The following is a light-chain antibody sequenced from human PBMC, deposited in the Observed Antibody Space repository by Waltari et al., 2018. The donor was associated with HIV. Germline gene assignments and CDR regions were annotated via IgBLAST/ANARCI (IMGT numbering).Light chain of an antibody. CDR2: KAS. V-gene: IGKV1-5*03. CDR3: LQYEGDTRT. Sequence: DIQMTQSPSTPSASVGDRVKITCRATQSVRTSLAWYQQKHGRSPKLLIYKASTLETEVPSRFSGSGSGTEFNLTISGLLSVDFATYYCLQYEGDTRTFGRGTTV. CDR1: QSVRTS. J-gene: IGKJ1*01.